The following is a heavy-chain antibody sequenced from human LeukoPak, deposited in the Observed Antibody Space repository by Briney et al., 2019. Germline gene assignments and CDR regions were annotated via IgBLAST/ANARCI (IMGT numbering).Heavy chain of an antibody. Sequence: GGSLRLSCAASGFTFSNYWMSWVRQAPGKGLEWVSAISGSGGSTYYADSVKGRFTISRDNSKNTPYLQMNSLRAEDTAVYYCAKGPMVRGVNGGRWGQGTLVTVSS. J-gene: IGHJ4*02. V-gene: IGHV3-23*01. CDR3: AKGPMVRGVNGGR. CDR1: GFTFSNYW. CDR2: ISGSGGST. D-gene: IGHD3-10*01.